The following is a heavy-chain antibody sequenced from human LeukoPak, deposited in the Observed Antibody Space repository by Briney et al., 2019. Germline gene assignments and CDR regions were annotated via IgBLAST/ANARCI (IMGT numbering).Heavy chain of an antibody. CDR3: AKKEGYCSSTSCRGGDY. D-gene: IGHD2-2*01. CDR2: INHSGST. Sequence: PSETLSLTCAVYGGSFSGYYWSWIRQPRGKGLEWIGEINHSGSTNYNPSLKSRVTISVDTSKNQFSLKLSSVTAADTAVYYCAKKEGYCSSTSCRGGDYWGQGTLVTVSS. CDR1: GGSFSGYY. J-gene: IGHJ4*02. V-gene: IGHV4-34*01.